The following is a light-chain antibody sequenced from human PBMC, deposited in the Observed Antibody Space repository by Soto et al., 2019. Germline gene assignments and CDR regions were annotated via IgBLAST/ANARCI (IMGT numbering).Light chain of an antibody. CDR2: EVS. CDR3: ASYTSTTNHV. V-gene: IGLV2-14*01. Sequence: QAASVSGSPGQSITISCTGTSNDVGAYKYVSWHQQHPGKAPKFMIYEVSNRPSGVSNRFSGSKSGNTASLTISGLQAEDEADYYCASYTSTTNHVFGTGTKLTVL. J-gene: IGLJ1*01. CDR1: SNDVGAYKY.